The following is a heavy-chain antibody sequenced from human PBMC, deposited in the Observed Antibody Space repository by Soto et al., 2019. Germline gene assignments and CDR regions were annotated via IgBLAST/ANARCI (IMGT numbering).Heavy chain of an antibody. J-gene: IGHJ3*02. Sequence: QITLKESGPTLVKPPQTLTLTCTFSGFSLSTSRVGVGWIRQPPGKPLEWLALIYWDDDKCYSPSRKCRLTSTAATSKNQVALTRPNRDPEDTAAYYSAHSLSVAGAFDICGDAVAGAFDIWGRGTMVTVS. CDR1: GFSLSTSRVG. CDR2: IYWDDDK. V-gene: IGHV2-5*02. CDR3: AHSLSVAGAFDICGDAVAGAFDI. D-gene: IGHD6-19*01.